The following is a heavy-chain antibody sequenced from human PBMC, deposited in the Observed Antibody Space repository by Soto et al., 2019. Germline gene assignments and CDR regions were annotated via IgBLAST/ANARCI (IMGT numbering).Heavy chain of an antibody. J-gene: IGHJ3*02. V-gene: IGHV1-69*01. CDR3: ARDLGRYCSGGSCGIDAFDI. D-gene: IGHD2-15*01. Sequence: QVQLVQSGAEVKKPGSSVKVSCKASGGTFSSYAISWVRQAPGQGLEWMGGIIPIFGTANYAQKFQGRVTITADESTSTAYMELSSLRSEDTAGYYCARDLGRYCSGGSCGIDAFDIWGQGTMVTVSS. CDR1: GGTFSSYA. CDR2: IIPIFGTA.